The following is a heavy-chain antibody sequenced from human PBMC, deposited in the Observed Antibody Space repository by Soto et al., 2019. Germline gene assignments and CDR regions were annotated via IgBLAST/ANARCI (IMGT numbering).Heavy chain of an antibody. CDR1: GGSISSGGYS. CDR3: ASSGLYDFWSGYLRRPPYFDY. D-gene: IGHD3-3*01. CDR2: IYHSGST. J-gene: IGHJ4*02. Sequence: SETLSLTFAVSGGSISSGGYSWSWIRQPPGKGLEWIGYIYHSGSTYYNPSLKSRVTISVDTSKNQFSLKLSSVTAADTAVYYCASSGLYDFWSGYLRRPPYFDYWGQGTLVTVSS. V-gene: IGHV4-30-2*01.